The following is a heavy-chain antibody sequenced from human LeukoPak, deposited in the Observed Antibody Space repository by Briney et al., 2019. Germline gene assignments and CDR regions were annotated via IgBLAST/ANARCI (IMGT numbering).Heavy chain of an antibody. CDR2: MRQDGSEI. D-gene: IGHD2-21*01. CDR1: GFTFTNYW. Sequence: PGGSLRLSCAASGFTFTNYWMSWVRQAPGKGLEWVASMRQDGSEIHYVDSVEGRFTISRDNAKNSLFLQMNSLRAEDTAVYYCARGGYYRFDQWGQGTLVTVSS. J-gene: IGHJ4*02. V-gene: IGHV3-7*01. CDR3: ARGGYYRFDQ.